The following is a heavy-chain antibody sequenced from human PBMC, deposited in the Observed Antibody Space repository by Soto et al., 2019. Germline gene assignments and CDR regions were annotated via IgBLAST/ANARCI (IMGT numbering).Heavy chain of an antibody. CDR1: GYSFTSYW. J-gene: IGHJ4*02. V-gene: IGHV5-51*01. D-gene: IGHD3-9*01. CDR3: ASQLGKDWRSWEY. CDR2: IYPGDSDT. Sequence: PGQALKISCKGSGYSFTSYWIGWVRQMPGKGLEWMGIIYPGDSDTRYSPSFQGQVTISADKSISTAYLQWSSLKASDTAMYYCASQLGKDWRSWEYWGQGTLVTVSS.